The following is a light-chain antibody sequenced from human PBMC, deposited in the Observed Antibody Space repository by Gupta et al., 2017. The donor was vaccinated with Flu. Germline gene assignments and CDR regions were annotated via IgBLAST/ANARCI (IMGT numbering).Light chain of an antibody. J-gene: IGLJ2*01. CDR2: DDS. CDR1: NIGSKS. Sequence: YVLTQATAVSVAPGQTARITCGGNNIGSKSVHWYQQKPGEAPVLVVYDDSDRPSGIPERFSGSNSGNTATLTISRVEAGDEADYYCQVWDSSSDHVVFGGGTKLTVL. CDR3: QVWDSSSDHVV. V-gene: IGLV3-21*02.